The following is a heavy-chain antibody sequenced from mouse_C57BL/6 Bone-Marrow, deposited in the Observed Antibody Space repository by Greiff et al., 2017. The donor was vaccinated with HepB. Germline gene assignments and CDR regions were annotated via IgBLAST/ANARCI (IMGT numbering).Heavy chain of an antibody. D-gene: IGHD2-1*01. Sequence: VQLKQSGAELVRPGASVKLSCTASGFNIKDDYMHWVKQRPEQGLEWIGWIDPENGDTEYASKFQGKATITADTSSNTAYLQLSSLTSEDTAVYYCTTYGNYGFAYWGQGTLVTVSA. V-gene: IGHV14-4*01. J-gene: IGHJ3*01. CDR1: GFNIKDDY. CDR2: IDPENGDT. CDR3: TTYGNYGFAY.